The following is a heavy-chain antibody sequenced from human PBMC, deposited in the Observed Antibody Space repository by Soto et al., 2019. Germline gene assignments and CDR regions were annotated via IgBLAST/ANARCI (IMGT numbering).Heavy chain of an antibody. CDR3: ARANYIARPPLYYYYGMDV. CDR1: GGTFSSYA. Sequence: QVQLVQSGAEVKKPGSSVKVSCKASGGTFSSYAISWVRQAPGQGLEWMGGIIPIFGTANYAQKFQGRVTITADKSTSTAYMELSSLRSEDTAVYYCARANYIARPPLYYYYGMDVWGQGTTVTVSS. D-gene: IGHD6-6*01. CDR2: IIPIFGTA. V-gene: IGHV1-69*06. J-gene: IGHJ6*02.